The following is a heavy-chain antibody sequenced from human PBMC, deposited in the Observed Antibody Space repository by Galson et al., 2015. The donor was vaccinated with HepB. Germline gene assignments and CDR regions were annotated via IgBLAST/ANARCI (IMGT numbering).Heavy chain of an antibody. CDR2: ISTSDDSV. CDR1: GLTFNTYT. Sequence: SLRLSCAASGLTFNTYTVTWVRQALGKGLEWLSCISTSDDSVYYADSVKGRFSISIDTSKSSVYLQMSSLRVEDTAVYFCARGHGGISATWGQGTLVTVSS. D-gene: IGHD4-23*01. J-gene: IGHJ5*02. V-gene: IGHV3-48*04. CDR3: ARGHGGISAT.